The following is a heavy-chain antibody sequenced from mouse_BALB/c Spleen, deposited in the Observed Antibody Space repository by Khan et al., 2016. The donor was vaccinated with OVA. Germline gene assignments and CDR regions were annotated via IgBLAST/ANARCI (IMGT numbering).Heavy chain of an antibody. V-gene: IGHV1-80*01. J-gene: IGHJ3*01. CDR2: IYPGDGNT. CDR1: GYAFSNYL. CDR3: ARSGYDYVAY. D-gene: IGHD2-14*01. Sequence: QVQLQQSGAELVRPGSSVKISCKASGYAFSNYLMNWVKQGPGQGLEWIGQIYPGDGNTNYNGKFKDKATLTADKSSSTASIQLSSLTSEDSAVYFCARSGYDYVAYWGQGTLVTGSA.